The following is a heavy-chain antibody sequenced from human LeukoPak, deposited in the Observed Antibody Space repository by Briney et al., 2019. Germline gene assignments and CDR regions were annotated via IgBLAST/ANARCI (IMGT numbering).Heavy chain of an antibody. CDR3: ARGYSSSYRIDY. J-gene: IGHJ4*02. Sequence: GGSLRLSCAASGFTFSSYWMHWVRQAPGKGLVWVSRINTDGSSTTYADSAKGRFTISRDNAKNTLHLQMNSLSAEDTAVYYCARGYSSSYRIDYWGQGTLVTVSS. D-gene: IGHD6-6*01. CDR2: INTDGSST. CDR1: GFTFSSYW. V-gene: IGHV3-74*01.